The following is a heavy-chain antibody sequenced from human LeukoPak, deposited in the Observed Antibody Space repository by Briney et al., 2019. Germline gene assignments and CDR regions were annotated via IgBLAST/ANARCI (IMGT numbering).Heavy chain of an antibody. CDR3: ARSGRTGYSYGYDNY. CDR2: ISGSGGST. J-gene: IGHJ4*02. V-gene: IGHV3-23*01. Sequence: GGSLRLSCAASGFTFSSYVMSWVRQAPGKGLEWVSVISGSGGSTYYASSVKGRFTTSRDNSKNTLYLQMNSLRAEDTAVYYCARSGRTGYSYGYDNYWGRGTLVTVSS. CDR1: GFTFSSYV. D-gene: IGHD5-18*01.